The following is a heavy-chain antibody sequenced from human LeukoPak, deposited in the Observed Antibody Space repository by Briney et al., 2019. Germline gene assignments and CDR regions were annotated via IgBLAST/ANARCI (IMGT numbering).Heavy chain of an antibody. CDR1: SGSISTSNYY. D-gene: IGHD3-22*01. CDR3: AKSNGYGLIGI. CDR2: IFYSGST. Sequence: SETLSLTCTVSSGSISTSNYYWGWVRQPPGKALEWIGNIFYSGSTYYSPSLKSRVTISLDTSRNQFSLKLNSVTAADTAVYYRAKSNGYGLIGIWGQGTMVTVSS. J-gene: IGHJ3*02. V-gene: IGHV4-39*07.